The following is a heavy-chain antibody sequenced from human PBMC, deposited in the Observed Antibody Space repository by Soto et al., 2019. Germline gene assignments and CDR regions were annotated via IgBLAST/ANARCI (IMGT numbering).Heavy chain of an antibody. D-gene: IGHD3-16*02. CDR3: ARGGEKGYIY. CDR2: IKYSGST. V-gene: IGHV4-34*01. J-gene: IGHJ4*02. CDR1: GGSFSGYY. Sequence: QVQLPQWGAGLLKPSETLSLTCAVYGGSFSGYYWSWIHQPPGKGLEWIGEIKYSGSTKYNPSLKSRVTISVDTSKNQFSLKLSSVTAADTAVYYCARGGEKGYIYWGQGSLVTVSS.